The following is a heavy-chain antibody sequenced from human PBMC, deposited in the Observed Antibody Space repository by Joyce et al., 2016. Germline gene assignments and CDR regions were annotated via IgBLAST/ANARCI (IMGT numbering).Heavy chain of an antibody. CDR1: GFTVSGNY. CDR3: ASQYQHRYYYYGMDV. D-gene: IGHD3-3*02. J-gene: IGHJ6*02. CDR2: IYSGGST. Sequence: EVQLVESGGGLIQPGGSLRLSCAASGFTVSGNYMSWVRQAPGKGLGWVSVIYSGGSTYYADSVKGRFTISRDNSKNTLDLQMNSLRAEDTAVYYCASQYQHRYYYYGMDVWGQGTTVTVSS. V-gene: IGHV3-53*01.